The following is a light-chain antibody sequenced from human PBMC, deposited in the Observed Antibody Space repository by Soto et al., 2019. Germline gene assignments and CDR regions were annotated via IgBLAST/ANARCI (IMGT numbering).Light chain of an antibody. J-gene: IGKJ1*01. V-gene: IGKV3-11*01. Sequence: VLTQSAPTLSLWPAERATLSCGLIQRINGYLAWYQHKPGQAPRLLRDDASNRATGIPARFSGSGSGTDFTLTISSLGPEDFAVYYCQQRSNSALWTFGQGTKVDIK. CDR2: DAS. CDR3: QQRSNSALWT. CDR1: QRINGY.